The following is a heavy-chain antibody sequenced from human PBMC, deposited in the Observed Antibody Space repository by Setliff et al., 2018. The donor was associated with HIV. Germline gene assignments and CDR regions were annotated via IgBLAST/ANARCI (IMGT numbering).Heavy chain of an antibody. V-gene: IGHV1-3*01. CDR1: GYTCTTYS. CDR3: ARGALLAVFDFDH. CDR2: INVGKGDT. Sequence: ASVKVSCKASGYTCTTYSIHWVRQAPGQSLEWMGWINVGKGDTKYSQELQGRITLTTDTSANTAYMELSSLRSDDTAVYFCARGALLAVFDFDHWGHGTLVTVAS. J-gene: IGHJ4*01. D-gene: IGHD3-10*01.